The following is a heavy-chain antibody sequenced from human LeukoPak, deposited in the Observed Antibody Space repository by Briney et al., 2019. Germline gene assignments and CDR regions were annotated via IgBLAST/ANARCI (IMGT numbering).Heavy chain of an antibody. CDR2: IIPILGIA. V-gene: IGHV1-69*04. Sequence: GGAVKVSCQAAAGTFTRSAISWVGQAPGPGHEWMGRIIPILGIANYAQKFQGRVTITADKSTSTAYMELSSLRSEDTAVYYCVTTVTTPPVYWGQGTLVTVSS. CDR3: VTTVTTPPVY. J-gene: IGHJ4*02. D-gene: IGHD4-17*01. CDR1: AGTFTRSA.